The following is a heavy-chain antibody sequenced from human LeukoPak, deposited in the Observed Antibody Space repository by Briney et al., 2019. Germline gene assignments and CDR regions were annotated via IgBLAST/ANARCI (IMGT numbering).Heavy chain of an antibody. V-gene: IGHV1-3*01. CDR2: INAGNGNT. CDR3: ARDLSRITMVRGVNGMDV. CDR1: GYTFTSYA. J-gene: IGHJ6*04. D-gene: IGHD3-10*01. Sequence: EASVKVSCKASGYTFTSYAMHWVRQAPGQRLEWMGWINAGNGNTKYSQKFQGRVTITRDTSASTAYMELSSLRSEDTAVYYCARDLSRITMVRGVNGMDVWGKGTTVTVSP.